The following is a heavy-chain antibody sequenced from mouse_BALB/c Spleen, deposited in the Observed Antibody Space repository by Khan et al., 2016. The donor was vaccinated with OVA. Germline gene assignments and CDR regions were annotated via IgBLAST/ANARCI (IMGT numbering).Heavy chain of an antibody. CDR3: ARREKYGYDPSWFAY. Sequence: QVQLQQPGAELVRPGASVKLSCKASGYTFTSYWMNWVRQRPGQGLDWIGKINPSDSETHYNQMFKDKATLTVDKSSGTASMPLSSLTSEDSAVYYCARREKYGYDPSWFAYWGQGTLVTVSA. D-gene: IGHD2-2*01. CDR2: INPSDSET. V-gene: IGHV1-61*01. CDR1: GYTFTSYW. J-gene: IGHJ3*01.